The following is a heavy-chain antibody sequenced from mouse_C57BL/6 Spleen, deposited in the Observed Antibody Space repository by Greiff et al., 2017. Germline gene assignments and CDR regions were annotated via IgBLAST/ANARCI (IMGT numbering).Heavy chain of an antibody. CDR1: GYTFTTYP. D-gene: IGHD2-2*01. V-gene: IGHV1-47*01. CDR3: ARRGYGYDGAWFAY. J-gene: IGHJ3*01. CDR2: FHPYNDDT. Sequence: VMLVESGAELVKPGASVKMSCKASGYTFTTYPIEWMKQNHGKSLEWIGNFHPYNDDTKYNEKFKGKATLTVEKSSSTVYLELSRLTSDDSAVYYCARRGYGYDGAWFAYWGQGTLVTVSA.